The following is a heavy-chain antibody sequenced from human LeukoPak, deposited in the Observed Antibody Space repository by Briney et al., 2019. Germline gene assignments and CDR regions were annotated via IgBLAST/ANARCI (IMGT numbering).Heavy chain of an antibody. CDR2: IYSGGST. CDR3: ARYSSSWYSPFDY. V-gene: IGHV3-53*01. Sequence: GGSLRLSCAASGFTVSSNYMSWVRQAPGKGLEWVSVIYSGGSTYYADSVKGRFTISRDNSKNTLYLQMNNLRAEDTAVYYCARYSSSWYSPFDYWGQGTLVTVPS. D-gene: IGHD6-13*01. CDR1: GFTVSSNY. J-gene: IGHJ4*02.